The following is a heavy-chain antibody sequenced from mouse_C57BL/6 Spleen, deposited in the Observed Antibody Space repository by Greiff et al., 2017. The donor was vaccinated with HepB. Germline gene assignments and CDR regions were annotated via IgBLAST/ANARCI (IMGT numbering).Heavy chain of an antibody. D-gene: IGHD2-3*01. J-gene: IGHJ2*01. CDR2: IYPGDGDT. V-gene: IGHV1-82*01. Sequence: VQVVESGPELVKPGASVKISCKASGYAFSSSWMNWVKQRPGKGLEWIGRIYPGDGDTNYNGKFKGKATLTADKSSSTAYMQLSSLTSEDSAVYFCAREDDGSGYFDYWGQGTTLTVSS. CDR3: AREDDGSGYFDY. CDR1: GYAFSSSW.